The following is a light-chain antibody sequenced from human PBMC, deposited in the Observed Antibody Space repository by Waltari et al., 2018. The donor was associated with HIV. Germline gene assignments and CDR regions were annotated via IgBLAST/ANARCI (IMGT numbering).Light chain of an antibody. CDR3: QQYAASPLT. V-gene: IGKV3-20*01. CDR1: QSVRSAS. J-gene: IGKJ4*01. CDR2: GAS. Sequence: IVLTQSPGTLSLSPGECATLSCRASQSVRSASLAWYQQKPGQAPRLLIFGASSRAPGIPDRFSGSGAVTDFILTISRLEPEDCAVYYCQQYAASPLTFGGGTRVEIK.